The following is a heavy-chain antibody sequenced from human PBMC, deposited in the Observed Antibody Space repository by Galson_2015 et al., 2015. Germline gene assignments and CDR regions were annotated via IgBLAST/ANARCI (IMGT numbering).Heavy chain of an antibody. CDR3: AREPRWLPAWAMDV. J-gene: IGHJ6*02. V-gene: IGHV3-74*01. CDR2: INSDGSST. D-gene: IGHD5-24*01. CDR1: GFTFSSYW. Sequence: SLRLSCAASGFTFSSYWMHWVRQAPGKGLVWVSRINSDGSSTSYADSVKGRFTISRDNAKNTLYLQMNSLRAEDTAVYYCAREPRWLPAWAMDVWGQGTTVTVSS.